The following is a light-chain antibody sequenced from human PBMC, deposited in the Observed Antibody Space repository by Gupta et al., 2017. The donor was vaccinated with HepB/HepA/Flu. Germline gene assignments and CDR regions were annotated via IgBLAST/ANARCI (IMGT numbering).Light chain of an antibody. Sequence: IVLPQPPLFSPVTLGQPASIFCRSSQSLVHSNGNTYLSWLQQRPGQPPRLLIYKISNRFSGVPDRFSGRGAGTYFTLKSSRVEAEDVGVYYCMDAAQLKTFGQGTKVEIK. CDR3: MDAAQLKT. CDR1: QSLVHSNGNTY. CDR2: KIS. V-gene: IGKV2-24*01. J-gene: IGKJ1*01.